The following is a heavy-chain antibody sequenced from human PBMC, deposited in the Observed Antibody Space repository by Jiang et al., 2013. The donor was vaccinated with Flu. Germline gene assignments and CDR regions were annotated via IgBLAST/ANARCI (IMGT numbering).Heavy chain of an antibody. CDR3: ARARGEYDILTGYSYYFDY. Sequence: GSGLVKPSETLSLTCTVSGGSISSGGYYWSWIRQHPGKGLEWIGYIYYSGSTYYNPSLKSLVTISVDTSKNQFSLKLSSVTAADTAVYYCARARGEYDILTGYSYYFDYWGQGTLVTVSS. CDR1: GGSISSGGYY. CDR2: IYYSGST. V-gene: IGHV4-31*01. J-gene: IGHJ4*02. D-gene: IGHD3-9*01.